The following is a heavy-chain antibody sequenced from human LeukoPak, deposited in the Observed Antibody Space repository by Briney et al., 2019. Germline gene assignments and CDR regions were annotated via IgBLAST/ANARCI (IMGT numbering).Heavy chain of an antibody. Sequence: SETLSLTCAVSGGSISSGGYSWSWIRQPPGKGLEWIGYIYHSGSTYYNPSLKSRVTMSVDRSKNQFSLKLSSVTAADTAVYYCAASYYYGSGSAVDAFDIWGQGTMVTASS. V-gene: IGHV4-30-2*01. D-gene: IGHD3-10*01. J-gene: IGHJ3*02. CDR3: AASYYYGSGSAVDAFDI. CDR2: IYHSGST. CDR1: GGSISSGGYS.